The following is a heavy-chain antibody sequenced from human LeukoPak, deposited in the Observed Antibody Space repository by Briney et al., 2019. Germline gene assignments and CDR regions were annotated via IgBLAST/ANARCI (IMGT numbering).Heavy chain of an antibody. J-gene: IGHJ5*02. V-gene: IGHV1-18*04. Sequence: ASVKVSCKASGYTFTSYSISWVRQALGQGLEWMGWISAYNGNTNYAQKLQGRVTMTTDTSTSTAYMELRSLRSDDTAVYYCARDKAFGIAVGNWFDPWGQGTLVTVSS. D-gene: IGHD6-19*01. CDR1: GYTFTSYS. CDR3: ARDKAFGIAVGNWFDP. CDR2: ISAYNGNT.